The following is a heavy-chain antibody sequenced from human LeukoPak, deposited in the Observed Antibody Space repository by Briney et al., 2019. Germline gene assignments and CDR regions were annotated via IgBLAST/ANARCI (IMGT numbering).Heavy chain of an antibody. CDR2: ISDRGGST. CDR1: GFTFSSYA. CDR3: AREAYYYDSSGYYWDY. D-gene: IGHD3-22*01. J-gene: IGHJ4*02. V-gene: IGHV3-23*01. Sequence: GGSLRLSCAASGFTFSSYAMSWVRQAPGKGLEWVSTISDRGGSTYYADSVKGRFTISRDNSKNTLYLQMNSLRAEDTAVYYCAREAYYYDSSGYYWDYWGQGTLVTVSS.